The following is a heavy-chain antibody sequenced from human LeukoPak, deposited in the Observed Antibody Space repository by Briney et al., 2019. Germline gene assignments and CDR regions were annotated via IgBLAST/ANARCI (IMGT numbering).Heavy chain of an antibody. D-gene: IGHD5-24*01. V-gene: IGHV3-7*01. Sequence: PGGSLRLSCAASGFTFSSYWMSWVRQAPGKGLEWVANIKQDGSEKYYVDSVKGRFTISRDNAKNSLYLQMNSLRVEETAVYYCARAPPRRDGNNDRGYYFDYWGQGSLFTVSS. CDR2: IKQDGSEK. J-gene: IGHJ4*02. CDR3: ARAPPRRDGNNDRGYYFDY. CDR1: GFTFSSYW.